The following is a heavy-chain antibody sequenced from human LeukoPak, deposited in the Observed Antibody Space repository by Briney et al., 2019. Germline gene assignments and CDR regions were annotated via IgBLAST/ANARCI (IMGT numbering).Heavy chain of an antibody. CDR3: ARGAYNSVWS. CDR2: TYYRSKWSN. V-gene: IGHV6-1*01. D-gene: IGHD6-19*01. CDR1: GDSVSSNIAA. Sequence: SQTLSLTRAISGDSVSSNIAAWHWIRHSPSRGLEWLGRTYYRSKWSNEYAVSVQSRITINPDTSKNQFSLQLNSVTPEDTAVYYCARGAYNSVWSWGQGSLVTVSS. J-gene: IGHJ5*02.